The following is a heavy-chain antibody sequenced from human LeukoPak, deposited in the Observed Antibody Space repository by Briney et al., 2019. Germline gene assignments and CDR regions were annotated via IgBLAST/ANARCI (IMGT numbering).Heavy chain of an antibody. CDR1: GFTFSSYA. V-gene: IGHV3-30*01. J-gene: IGHJ4*02. D-gene: IGHD1-7*01. CDR2: ISYDGSYK. Sequence: PGGSLRLSCAASGFTFSSYAMHWVRQAPGKGLEWVAVISYDGSYKYYADSVKGRFTISRDNSKNTLYLQMNSLRAEDTAVYYCARGIIGTTGPFDYWGQGTLVTVSS. CDR3: ARGIIGTTGPFDY.